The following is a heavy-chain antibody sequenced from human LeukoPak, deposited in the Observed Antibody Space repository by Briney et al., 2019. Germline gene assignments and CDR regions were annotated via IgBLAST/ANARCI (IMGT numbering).Heavy chain of an antibody. CDR1: GVSINSNNYY. Sequence: SETLSLTCTVSGVSINSNNYYWGWIRQPPGKGLEWIGSIYSSGSAYYNPSLKSRVTISVDTSKNQFSLRLSSVTATDTAVYYCQSRYLEWLLEYWGQGTLVTVSS. D-gene: IGHD3-3*01. V-gene: IGHV4-39*01. CDR3: QSRYLEWLLEY. J-gene: IGHJ4*02. CDR2: IYSSGSA.